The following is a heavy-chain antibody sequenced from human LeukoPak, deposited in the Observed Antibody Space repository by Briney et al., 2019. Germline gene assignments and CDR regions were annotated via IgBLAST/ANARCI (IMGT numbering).Heavy chain of an antibody. CDR1: GYTLTGYY. CDR3: ARDLAVATL. V-gene: IGHV1-2*02. D-gene: IGHD6-19*01. CDR2: INPNSGDT. J-gene: IGHJ4*02. Sequence: ASVKVSRKAFGYTLTGYYIHWVRQAPGQGLEWMGWINPNSGDTNYAQKFQGRVTMTRDTSISTTYMELRRLTSDDTAVYYCARDLAVATLWGQGTLVTVSS.